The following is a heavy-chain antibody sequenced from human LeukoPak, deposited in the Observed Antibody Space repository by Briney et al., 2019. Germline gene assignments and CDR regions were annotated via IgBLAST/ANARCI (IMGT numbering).Heavy chain of an antibody. CDR1: GFAISNAR. CDR3: TSDDPVNRS. J-gene: IGHJ4*02. V-gene: IGHV3-15*01. CDR2: IKSKTNGETT. Sequence: GGSLRLSRAASGFAISNARMSWVRQAPGKGLEWVGRIKSKTNGETTDYAAPLKGRFTISRDDSKNTLFLQVNTLKTEDTAMYYCTSDDPVNRSWGQGTLVTVSS.